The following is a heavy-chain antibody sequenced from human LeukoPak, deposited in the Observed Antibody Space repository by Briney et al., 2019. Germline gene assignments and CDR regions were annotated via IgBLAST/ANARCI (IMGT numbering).Heavy chain of an antibody. Sequence: PGRSLRLSCAASGFTFSRYSTAWVRQAPGRGLDWVSTIGGRGGPRTFYADSVKGRFTISRDNSKDTVYLQMDTLGAEDTAVYFCAKEGLLGGYYFDLWGQGTPVTVSS. J-gene: IGHJ4*02. D-gene: IGHD2-8*02. CDR2: IGGRGGPRT. CDR1: GFTFSRYS. CDR3: AKEGLLGGYYFDL. V-gene: IGHV3-23*01.